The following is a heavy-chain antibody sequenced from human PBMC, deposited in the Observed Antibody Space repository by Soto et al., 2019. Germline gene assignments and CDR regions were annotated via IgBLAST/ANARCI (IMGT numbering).Heavy chain of an antibody. CDR3: ARESTGDPTFFDY. CDR2: IYYSGTT. J-gene: IGHJ4*01. D-gene: IGHD2-8*02. CDR1: GGSVSSGSYY. Sequence: PSETLSLTCTVSGGSVSSGSYYWSWIRQPPGKGLEWIGYIYYSGTTHYNPSLKSRVTISVDTSKKQLSLKLTSVTAADTAVYYCARESTGDPTFFDYWGRGALLTVSS. V-gene: IGHV4-61*01.